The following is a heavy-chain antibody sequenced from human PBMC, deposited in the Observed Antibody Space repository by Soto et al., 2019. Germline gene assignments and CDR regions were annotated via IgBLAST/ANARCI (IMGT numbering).Heavy chain of an antibody. CDR1: GFTFSSYD. D-gene: IGHD6-25*01. CDR3: AKCLYNDSGGPNDH. Sequence: EVQLLESGGGLVQPGGSLRLSCVGSGFTFSSYDMTWVRQAPGKGLEWVSSFSFYGRRDNTYYADSVKGRFTISRDNSRNTVYLQMDNLRVEDTAVYYCAKCLYNDSGGPNDHWGQGTLVTVSS. V-gene: IGHV3-23*01. J-gene: IGHJ4*02. CDR2: FSFYGRRDNT.